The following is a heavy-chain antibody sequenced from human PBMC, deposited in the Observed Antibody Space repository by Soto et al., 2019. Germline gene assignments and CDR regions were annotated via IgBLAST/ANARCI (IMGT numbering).Heavy chain of an antibody. CDR1: GYSFTSYW. D-gene: IGHD1-7*01. CDR2: IDPSDSYT. J-gene: IGHJ4*02. CDR3: ARSITGTIDY. Sequence: GESLKISCKGSGYSFTSYWISWVRQMPGKGLEWMGRIDPSDSYTNYSPSFRGHVTISADKSISTAYLQWSSLKASDTAMYYCARSITGTIDYWGQGTLVTVSS. V-gene: IGHV5-10-1*01.